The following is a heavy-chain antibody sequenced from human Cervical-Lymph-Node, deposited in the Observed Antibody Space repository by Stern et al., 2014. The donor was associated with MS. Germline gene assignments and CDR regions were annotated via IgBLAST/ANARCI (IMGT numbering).Heavy chain of an antibody. V-gene: IGHV4-61*01. J-gene: IGHJ4*02. CDR2: FYYNGIT. D-gene: IGHD2/OR15-2a*01. Sequence: VQLVESGPGLVKPSGTLSLTCSVSGESVGSGSYYWSWIRQPPGKGLERIGSFYYNGITYYTPSLKSRVSISGDTKTNQFSLKLTSVTAADTAVYYCARNFKYSTWDYWGQGALVTISS. CDR3: ARNFKYSTWDY. CDR1: GESVGSGSYY.